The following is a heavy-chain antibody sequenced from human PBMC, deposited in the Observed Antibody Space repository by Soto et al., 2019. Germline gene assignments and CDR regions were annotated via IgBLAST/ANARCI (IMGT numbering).Heavy chain of an antibody. D-gene: IGHD2-15*01. V-gene: IGHV5-51*01. CDR1: GDSFTSYW. Sequence: PGVPLKISRKGSGDSFTSYWIGWVRQMPGKGLEWMGIIYPGDSDTRYSPSFQGQVTISADKSISTAYLQWSSLKASDTAMYYCARVVVAAISPYTWAQGTPLTISS. CDR2: IYPGDSDT. J-gene: IGHJ5*01. CDR3: ARVVVAAISPYT.